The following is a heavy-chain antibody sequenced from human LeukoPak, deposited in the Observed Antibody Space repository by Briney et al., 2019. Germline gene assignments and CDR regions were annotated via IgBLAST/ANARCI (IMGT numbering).Heavy chain of an antibody. CDR3: AKDYMDWRYFDY. D-gene: IGHD3-3*01. J-gene: IGHJ4*02. V-gene: IGHV3-30*18. Sequence: PGRSLRLSCSASGFSFSSYGMHWVRQAPGKGLEWVAVISYHGSNIYYADSAKGRFTISRDNSKNTLYLQMNSLRAEDTAVYYCAKDYMDWRYFDYWGQGTLVTVSS. CDR1: GFSFSSYG. CDR2: ISYHGSNI.